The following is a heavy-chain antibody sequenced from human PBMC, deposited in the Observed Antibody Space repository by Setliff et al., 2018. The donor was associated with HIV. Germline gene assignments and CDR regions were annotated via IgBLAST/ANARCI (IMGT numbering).Heavy chain of an antibody. V-gene: IGHV4-61*02. D-gene: IGHD6-19*01. CDR3: ARGDWYDFFDY. Sequence: SETLSLTCTVSGGSISSGSYYWSWIRQPAGKGLEWIGRFYTSGSSNYSPSLKSRVTMSVDTSKNQFSLKLSSVTAADTAVYYCARGDWYDFFDYWGQGTLVTVSS. J-gene: IGHJ4*02. CDR2: FYTSGSS. CDR1: GGSISSGSYY.